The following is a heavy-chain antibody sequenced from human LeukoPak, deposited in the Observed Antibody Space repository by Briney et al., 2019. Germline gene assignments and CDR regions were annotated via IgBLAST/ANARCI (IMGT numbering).Heavy chain of an antibody. J-gene: IGHJ4*02. CDR3: TTVTHVGGGP. CDR1: GLTFSNAR. D-gene: IGHD2-15*01. Sequence: GESLRLSCEVSGLTFSNARLSWVRQAPGKGLEWVGRIKDKNSGGTVDYGALVQGRFTISRDDSKSTLYLQMNSLRTEDTAVYYCTTVTHVGGGPGDQGTLVTVSS. V-gene: IGHV3-15*01. CDR2: IKDKNSGGTV.